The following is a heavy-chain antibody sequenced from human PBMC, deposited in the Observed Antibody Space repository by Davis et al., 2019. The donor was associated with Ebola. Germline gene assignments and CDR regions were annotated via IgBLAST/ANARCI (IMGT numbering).Heavy chain of an antibody. V-gene: IGHV3-30*18. Sequence: PGGSLRLSCAASGFTFSSYGMHWVRQAPGKGLEWVAVISYDGSNKYYAESVKGRFTISRDNSKNTLYLQMSSLRAEDTAVYYCAKRVAGASIDYWGQGTLVTVSS. CDR3: AKRVAGASIDY. CDR2: ISYDGSNK. D-gene: IGHD6-19*01. CDR1: GFTFSSYG. J-gene: IGHJ4*02.